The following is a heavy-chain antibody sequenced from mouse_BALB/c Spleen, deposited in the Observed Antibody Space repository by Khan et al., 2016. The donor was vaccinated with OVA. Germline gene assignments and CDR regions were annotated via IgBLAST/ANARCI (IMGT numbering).Heavy chain of an antibody. CDR2: ISHSGST. J-gene: IGHJ3*01. D-gene: IGHD2-4*01. CDR1: GDSITSGY. V-gene: IGHV3-8*02. CDR3: ARDYYDSDGGFAY. Sequence: EVQLVETGPSLVKPSQTLSLTCSVTGDSITSGYWNWIRKFPGNKLEYMGYISHSGSTSYNPSLISRISIIRDTSKNQYYLQLHSVITEDTATYYGARDYYDSDGGFAYWGQGTLVTVSA.